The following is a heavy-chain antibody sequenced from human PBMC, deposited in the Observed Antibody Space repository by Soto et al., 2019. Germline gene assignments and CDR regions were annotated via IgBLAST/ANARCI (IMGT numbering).Heavy chain of an antibody. J-gene: IGHJ3*02. CDR2: ILVGGST. CDR3: AKTTATGGGAFEI. D-gene: IGHD2-8*02. Sequence: VGSLRLSGAASGFICSSYDMSWVRQAPGKGLEWVSTILVGGSTHYEDSVKGRFTISRDTSKNTVYLQMNSLTAGDTAVYYCAKTTATGGGAFEICGQGTMVTVSS. V-gene: IGHV3-23*01. CDR1: GFICSSYD.